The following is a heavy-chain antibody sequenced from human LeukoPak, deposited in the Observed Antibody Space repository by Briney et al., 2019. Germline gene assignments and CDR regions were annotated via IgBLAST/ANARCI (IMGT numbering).Heavy chain of an antibody. CDR1: GESFSGHY. D-gene: IGHD5-12*01. CDR2: VNHSGST. Sequence: PSETLSLTCAVSGESFSGHYWSWIRQTPGKGLEWIGEVNHSGSTNYNPSLKRRVIISIDTSKNQFSLKLSSVTAADTAVYYCARGSGYVIFDYWGQGTLVTVSS. J-gene: IGHJ4*02. CDR3: ARGSGYVIFDY. V-gene: IGHV4-34*01.